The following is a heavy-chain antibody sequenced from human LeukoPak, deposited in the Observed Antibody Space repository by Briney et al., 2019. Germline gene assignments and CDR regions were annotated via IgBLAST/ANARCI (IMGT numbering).Heavy chain of an antibody. J-gene: IGHJ6*02. V-gene: IGHV4-39*01. D-gene: IGHD2-15*01. Sequence: PSETLSLTCTVSGGSISSSSYYWGWIRQPPGKGLEWIGSIYYSGSTYYNPSLKSRVTISVDTSKNQFSLKLSSVTAADTAVYYCARQVSGYTCSGGSCYSYYYYGMDVWGQGTTVTVSS. CDR1: GGSISSSSYY. CDR3: ARQVSGYTCSGGSCYSYYYYGMDV. CDR2: IYYSGST.